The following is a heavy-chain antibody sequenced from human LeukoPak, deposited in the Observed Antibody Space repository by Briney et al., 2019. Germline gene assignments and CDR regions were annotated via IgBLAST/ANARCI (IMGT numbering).Heavy chain of an antibody. J-gene: IGHJ6*02. CDR1: GFTLSSYS. D-gene: IGHD3-3*01. CDR2: ISSSSSTI. V-gene: IGHV3-48*02. CDR3: PGDNGFLGWLLPSYYYSGMDV. Sequence: GGSLRLSCAASGFTLSSYSMNWVRQAPGKGLEWVSYISSSSSTIYYADSVKGRFTISRDNAKNSLYLQMNSLRDEDTAVYYWPGDNGFLGWLLPSYYYSGMDVWGQGTTVTVSS.